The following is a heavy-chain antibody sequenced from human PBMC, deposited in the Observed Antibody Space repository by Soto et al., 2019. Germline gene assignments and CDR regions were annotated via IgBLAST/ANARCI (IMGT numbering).Heavy chain of an antibody. V-gene: IGHV5-51*03. CDR3: ARDLDYGCKSEASDV. J-gene: IGHJ3*01. Sequence: QLVQSGAAVKEPGESLKIACKGSGFSITTYWIAWVRQMPGKGLEWMGIIYPGDSKTTYSPSFQGQVTISADKSISTADLQWSSLMASDTAMYYCARDLDYGCKSEASDVWGQGTMVTVSS. D-gene: IGHD4-17*01. CDR1: GFSITTYW. CDR2: IYPGDSKT.